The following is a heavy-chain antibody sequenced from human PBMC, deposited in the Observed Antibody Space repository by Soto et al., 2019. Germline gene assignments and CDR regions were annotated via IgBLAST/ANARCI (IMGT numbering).Heavy chain of an antibody. D-gene: IGHD6-13*01. J-gene: IGHJ4*02. Sequence: QVQLVQSGAEEKKPGASVKVSCKASGYTFTSYAMHWVRQAPGQRLEWMGWINAGNSNTKHSQKLQGRVTITTDTPASTAYMALSSLRSEDTAVYYCTRGVAAADYWGQGTLVTVSS. CDR2: INAGNSNT. CDR3: TRGVAAADY. V-gene: IGHV1-3*05. CDR1: GYTFTSYA.